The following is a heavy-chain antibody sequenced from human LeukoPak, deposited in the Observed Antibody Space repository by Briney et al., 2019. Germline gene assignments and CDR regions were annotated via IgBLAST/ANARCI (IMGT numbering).Heavy chain of an antibody. CDR3: ARGLGGYNYYYYGMDV. Sequence: ASVEVSCKASGYTFTSYDINWVRQATGQGLEWMGWMNPNSGNTGYAQKFQGRVTMTRNTSISTAYMELSSLRSEDTAVYYCARGLGGYNYYYYGMDVWGQGTTVTVSS. CDR1: GYTFTSYD. J-gene: IGHJ6*02. CDR2: MNPNSGNT. D-gene: IGHD5-24*01. V-gene: IGHV1-8*01.